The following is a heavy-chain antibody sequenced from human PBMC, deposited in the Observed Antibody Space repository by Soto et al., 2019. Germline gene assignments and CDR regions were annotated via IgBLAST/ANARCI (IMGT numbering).Heavy chain of an antibody. V-gene: IGHV3-53*01. CDR2: IYSGGST. CDR1: GFTVSSNY. J-gene: IGHJ4*02. CDR3: ARRIGYSSGWGYFDY. D-gene: IGHD6-19*01. Sequence: PGGSLRLSCAASGFTVSSNYMSWVRQAPGKGLERVSVIYSGGSTYYADSVKGRFTISRDNSKNTLYLQMNSLRAEDTAVYYCARRIGYSSGWGYFDYWGQGTLVTVSS.